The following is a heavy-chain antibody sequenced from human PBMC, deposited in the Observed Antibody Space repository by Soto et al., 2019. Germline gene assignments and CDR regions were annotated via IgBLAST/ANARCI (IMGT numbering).Heavy chain of an antibody. CDR1: GFTFSSYG. J-gene: IGHJ4*02. CDR3: AKGDCSSTSCYLPGFDY. CDR2: ISYDGSNK. D-gene: IGHD2-2*01. V-gene: IGHV3-30*18. Sequence: QVQLVESGGGVVQPGRSLRLSCAASGFTFSSYGMHWVRQAPGKGLEWVAVISYDGSNKYYADSVKGRFTISRDNSKNTLYLKMNSLRAEDTAVYYCAKGDCSSTSCYLPGFDYWGQGTLVTVSS.